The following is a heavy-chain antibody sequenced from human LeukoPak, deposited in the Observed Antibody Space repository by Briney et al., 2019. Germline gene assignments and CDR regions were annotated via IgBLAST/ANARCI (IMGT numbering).Heavy chain of an antibody. V-gene: IGHV3-30*07. CDR1: GFTFSSYA. D-gene: IGHD6-13*01. CDR2: ISYDGSNK. J-gene: IGHJ3*02. CDR3: ASAAGAFDM. Sequence: PGRSLRLSCAASGFTFSSYAMHWVRQAPGKGLEWVAVISYDGSNKYYADSMKGRFTISRDNSKNMVYLEMNSLRAEDTAVYYCASAAGAFDMWGQGTLVTVSS.